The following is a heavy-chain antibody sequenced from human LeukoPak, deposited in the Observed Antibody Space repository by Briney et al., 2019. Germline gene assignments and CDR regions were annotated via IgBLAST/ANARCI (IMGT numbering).Heavy chain of an antibody. CDR2: ISSSGSTI. CDR1: GFTFSSYW. CDR3: ARVLWFGETVDY. V-gene: IGHV3-48*04. Sequence: GGSLRLSCAASGFTFSSYWMSWVRQAPGKGLEWVSYISSSGSTIYYADSVKGRFTISRDNAKNSLYLQMNSLRAEDTAVYYCARVLWFGETVDYWGQGTLVTVSS. J-gene: IGHJ4*02. D-gene: IGHD3-10*01.